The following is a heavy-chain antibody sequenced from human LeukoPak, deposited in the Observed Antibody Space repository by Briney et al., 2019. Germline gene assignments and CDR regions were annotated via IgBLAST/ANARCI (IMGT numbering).Heavy chain of an antibody. CDR2: INSDGSST. CDR3: AKDGDCSGGSCYSGFDY. Sequence: GGSLRLSCTASEFTFSSYWMHWVRQPPGKGLVWVSRINSDGSSTSYADAVKGRFTISRDNAKNTLYLQMNSLRAEDTAVYYCAKDGDCSGGSCYSGFDYWGQGTLVTVSS. V-gene: IGHV3-74*01. D-gene: IGHD2-15*01. CDR1: EFTFSSYW. J-gene: IGHJ4*02.